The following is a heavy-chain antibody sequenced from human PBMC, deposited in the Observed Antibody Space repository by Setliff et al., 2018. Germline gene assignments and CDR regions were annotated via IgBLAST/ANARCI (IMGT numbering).Heavy chain of an antibody. CDR1: GYSISSGYY. Sequence: PSETLSLTCAVSGYSISSGYYWAWIRQPPEKGLEWIGSIYRTGNTHYNPSLKSRVTISLDTSKNQFSLKLSSVTAADTAVYYCARDPLTTNRRRAFDIWGQGTRVTVSS. V-gene: IGHV4-38-2*02. J-gene: IGHJ3*02. CDR2: IYRTGNT. D-gene: IGHD4-17*01. CDR3: ARDPLTTNRRRAFDI.